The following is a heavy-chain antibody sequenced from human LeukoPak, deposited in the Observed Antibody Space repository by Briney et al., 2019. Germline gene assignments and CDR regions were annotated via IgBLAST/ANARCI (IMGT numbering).Heavy chain of an antibody. CDR2: IHYSGST. D-gene: IGHD1-14*01. V-gene: IGHV4-59*01. J-gene: IGHJ6*03. CDR1: GGSISSYY. CDR3: ARASITYYYYYYMGV. Sequence: SETLSLTCTVSGGSISSYYWTWIRQPPGKGLEWIGYIHYSGSTNYNPSLKSRVTISVDTSKNQFSLKLSSVTAADTAVYYCARASITYYYYYYMGVWGKGTTVTVSS.